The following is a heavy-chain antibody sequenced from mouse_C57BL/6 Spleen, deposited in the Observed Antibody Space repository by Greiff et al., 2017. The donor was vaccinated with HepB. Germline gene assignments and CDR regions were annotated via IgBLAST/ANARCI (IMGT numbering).Heavy chain of an antibody. CDR2: IRLKSDNYAT. CDR3: TGRGESYFDY. Sequence: VQLKESGGGLVQPGGSMKLSCVASGFTFSNYWMNWVRQSPEKGLEWVAQIRLKSDNYATHYAESVNGSFTISRDDSKSSVYLQMNNLRAEDTGIYYCTGRGESYFDYWGQGTTLTVSS. V-gene: IGHV6-3*01. CDR1: GFTFSNYW. J-gene: IGHJ2*01.